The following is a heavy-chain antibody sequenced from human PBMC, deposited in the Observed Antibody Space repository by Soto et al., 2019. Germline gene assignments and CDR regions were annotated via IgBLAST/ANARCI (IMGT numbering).Heavy chain of an antibody. CDR1: GGTFSSYT. D-gene: IGHD3-10*01. V-gene: IGHV1-69*02. Sequence: ASVKVSCKASGGTFSSYTISWVRQAPGQGLEWMGRIIPILGIANYAQKFQGRVTITADKSTSTAYMELSSLRSEDTAVYYCARVALGWFGEAPFDYWGRGTLVTVSS. CDR3: ARVALGWFGEAPFDY. CDR2: IIPILGIA. J-gene: IGHJ4*02.